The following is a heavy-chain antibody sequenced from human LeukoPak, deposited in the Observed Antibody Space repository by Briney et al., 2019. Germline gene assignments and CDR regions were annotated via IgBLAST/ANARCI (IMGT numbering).Heavy chain of an antibody. CDR1: GGSISSYY. Sequence: SETLSLTCTVSGGSISSYYWGWIRQPPGKGLEWIGSIYYSGSTYYNPSLKSRVTISVDTSKNQFSLKLSSVTAADTAVYYCARHIDYYDSSGTDYWGQGTLVTVSS. CDR2: IYYSGST. D-gene: IGHD3-22*01. J-gene: IGHJ4*02. V-gene: IGHV4-39*01. CDR3: ARHIDYYDSSGTDY.